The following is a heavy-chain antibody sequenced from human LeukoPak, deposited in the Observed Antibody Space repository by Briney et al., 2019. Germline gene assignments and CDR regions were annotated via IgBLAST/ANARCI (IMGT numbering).Heavy chain of an antibody. CDR2: ISSSSSTI. CDR1: GFTFSSYS. J-gene: IGHJ2*01. Sequence: PGGSLRLSCAASGFTFSSYSMNWVRQAPGKGLEWVSYISSSSSTIYYADSVKGRFTISRDNAKNSLYLQMNSLRAEDTAVYYCARDFLNYGRLFDLWGRGTLVTVSS. V-gene: IGHV3-48*04. CDR3: ARDFLNYGRLFDL. D-gene: IGHD4-11*01.